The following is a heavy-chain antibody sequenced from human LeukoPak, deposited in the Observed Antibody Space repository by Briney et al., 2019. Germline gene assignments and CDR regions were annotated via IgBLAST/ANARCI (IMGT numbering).Heavy chain of an antibody. V-gene: IGHV4-31*03. CDR1: SGSISSGAYY. Sequence: PSETLSLTCTVSSGSISSGAYYWSWIRQHPGKGLEWIGYIYYSGSTYYNPSLKSRVTISVDTSKNQFSLKLSSVTAADTAVYYCARVPITMVRGIIIGGAFDYWGQGTLVTVSS. D-gene: IGHD3-10*01. J-gene: IGHJ4*02. CDR3: ARVPITMVRGIIIGGAFDY. CDR2: IYYSGST.